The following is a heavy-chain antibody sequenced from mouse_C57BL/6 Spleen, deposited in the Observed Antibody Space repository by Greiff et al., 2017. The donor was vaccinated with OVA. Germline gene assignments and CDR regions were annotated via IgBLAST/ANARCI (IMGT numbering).Heavy chain of an antibody. Sequence: VQLVESDAELVKPGASVKISCKVSGYTFTDHTIHWMKQRPEQGLEWIGYIYPRDGSTKYNEKFKGKATLTADKSSSTAYMQLNSLTSEDSAVYFCARRNDGYYVGYYFDYWGQGTTLTVSS. CDR2: IYPRDGST. CDR1: GYTFTDHT. V-gene: IGHV1-78*01. CDR3: ARRNDGYYVGYYFDY. D-gene: IGHD2-3*01. J-gene: IGHJ2*01.